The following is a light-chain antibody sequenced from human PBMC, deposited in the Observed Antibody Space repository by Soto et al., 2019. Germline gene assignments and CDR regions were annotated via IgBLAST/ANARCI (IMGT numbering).Light chain of an antibody. Sequence: EIVLTHSPGTLSLSPLEIATLSFSASQSVSSSYLAWYQQKPGQAPRLLIYGASSRATGIPDRFSGSGSGTDFTLTISRLEPEDFAVYYCQKYGSSPWTFGQGTKVDIK. J-gene: IGKJ1*01. CDR1: QSVSSSY. CDR2: GAS. V-gene: IGKV3-20*01. CDR3: QKYGSSPWT.